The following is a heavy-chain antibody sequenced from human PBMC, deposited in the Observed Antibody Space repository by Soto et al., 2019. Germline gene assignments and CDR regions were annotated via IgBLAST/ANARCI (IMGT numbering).Heavy chain of an antibody. Sequence: SETLSLTCTVSGGSISSGGYYWRWIRQHPGKGLEWIGYIYYSGSTYYNPSLKSRVTISVDTSKNQFSLKLSSVTAADTAVYYCARTTFGPFDYWGQGTLVTVSS. CDR2: IYYSGST. CDR3: ARTTFGPFDY. J-gene: IGHJ4*02. D-gene: IGHD1-1*01. CDR1: GGSISSGGYY. V-gene: IGHV4-31*03.